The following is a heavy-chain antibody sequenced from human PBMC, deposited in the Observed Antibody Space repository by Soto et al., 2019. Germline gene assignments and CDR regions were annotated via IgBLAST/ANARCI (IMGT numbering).Heavy chain of an antibody. CDR2: IYYSGST. J-gene: IGHJ4*02. D-gene: IGHD4-17*01. Sequence: SETLSLTCTVSGGSISSGGYYWSWIRQHPGKGLEWIGFIYYSGSTYYNPSLKSRLTISVDTSKNQFSLILSSVTAADTAVYYCARVSTTVTTSPFDYWGQGTLVTVSS. V-gene: IGHV4-31*03. CDR1: GGSISSGGYY. CDR3: ARVSTTVTTSPFDY.